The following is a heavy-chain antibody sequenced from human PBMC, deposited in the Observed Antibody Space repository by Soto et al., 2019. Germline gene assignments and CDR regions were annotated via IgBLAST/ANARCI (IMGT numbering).Heavy chain of an antibody. Sequence: QVQLVQSGAEVKKPGASVKVSCKASGYTFTSYGISWVRQAPGQGLEWMGWISAYNGNTNYAQKLQRRVTMTTDTSTSTAYMELRSLRSDDTAVYYCARVAVRAVIMGLSGGFDYWGQGTLVTVSS. CDR3: ARVAVRAVIMGLSGGFDY. CDR2: ISAYNGNT. CDR1: GYTFTSYG. D-gene: IGHD3-10*01. J-gene: IGHJ4*02. V-gene: IGHV1-18*01.